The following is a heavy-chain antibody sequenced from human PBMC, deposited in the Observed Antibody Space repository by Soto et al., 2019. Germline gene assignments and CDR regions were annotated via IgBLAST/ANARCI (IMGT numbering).Heavy chain of an antibody. Sequence: QVQLVESGGGVVQPGRSLRLSCAASGFTFSSYAMHWVRQAPGKGLEWVAVISYDGSNTYYADSVKGRFTISRDNSKNTLYLQTNSVNGEAAAVYYCARVKEKGHSIVVVIFCYGMEVRGQGTTVTVSS. J-gene: IGHJ6*02. CDR3: ARVKEKGHSIVVVIFCYGMEV. D-gene: IGHD3-22*01. V-gene: IGHV3-30-3*01. CDR2: ISYDGSNT. CDR1: GFTFSSYA.